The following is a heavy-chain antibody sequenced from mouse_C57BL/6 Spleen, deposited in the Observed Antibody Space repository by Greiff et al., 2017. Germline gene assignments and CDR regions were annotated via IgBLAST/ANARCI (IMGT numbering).Heavy chain of an antibody. CDR3: AREGATVVGGYYAMDY. CDR2: INPYNGGT. CDR1: GYTFTDYY. D-gene: IGHD1-1*01. J-gene: IGHJ4*01. V-gene: IGHV1-19*01. Sequence: EVQLQQSGPVLVKPGASVKMSCKASGYTFTDYYMNWVKQSHGKSLEWIGVINPYNGGTSYNQKFKGKATLTVDKSSSTAYMELNSLTSEDSAVYYCAREGATVVGGYYAMDYWGQGTSVTVSS.